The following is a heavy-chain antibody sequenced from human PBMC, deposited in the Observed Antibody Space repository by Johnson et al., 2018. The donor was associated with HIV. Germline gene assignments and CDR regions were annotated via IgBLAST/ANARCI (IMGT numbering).Heavy chain of an antibody. J-gene: IGHJ3*02. CDR2: ISYDGSNK. Sequence: VQLVESGGGVVQPGRSLRLSCAASGFTFSRYTLHWVRQAPGEVLEWLAVISYDGSNKYYADSVKGRFTISRDNSKNTLDLQMNSLRTEDTAVYYCARELYDSSSYYFDGVDIWGQGTMVTVSS. CDR1: GFTFSRYT. V-gene: IGHV3-30-3*01. D-gene: IGHD3-22*01. CDR3: ARELYDSSSYYFDGVDI.